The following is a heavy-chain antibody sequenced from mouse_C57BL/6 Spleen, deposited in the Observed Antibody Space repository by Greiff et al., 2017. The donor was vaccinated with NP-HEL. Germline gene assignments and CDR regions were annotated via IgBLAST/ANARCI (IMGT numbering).Heavy chain of an antibody. Sequence: EVQLMESGGGLVKPGGSLKLSCAASGFTFSDYGMHWVRQAPEKGLEWVAYISSGSSTIYYADTVKGRFTISRDNAKNTLFLQMTSLRSEDTAMYYCARRNWTWFAYWGQGTLVTVSA. CDR3: ARRNWTWFAY. CDR1: GFTFSDYG. CDR2: ISSGSSTI. J-gene: IGHJ3*01. D-gene: IGHD4-1*01. V-gene: IGHV5-17*01.